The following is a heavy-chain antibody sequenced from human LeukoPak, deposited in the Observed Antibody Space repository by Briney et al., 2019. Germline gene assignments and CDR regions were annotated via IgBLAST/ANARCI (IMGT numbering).Heavy chain of an antibody. Sequence: ASVKVSCKASGYTFTSYGISWVRRAPGQGLEWMGWISAYNGNTNYAQKLQGRVTMTTDTSTSTAYMELRSLRSDDTAVYYCAREKYCSSTSCYYYYYGMDVWGQGTTVTVSS. CDR1: GYTFTSYG. CDR2: ISAYNGNT. D-gene: IGHD2-2*01. J-gene: IGHJ6*02. CDR3: AREKYCSSTSCYYYYYGMDV. V-gene: IGHV1-18*01.